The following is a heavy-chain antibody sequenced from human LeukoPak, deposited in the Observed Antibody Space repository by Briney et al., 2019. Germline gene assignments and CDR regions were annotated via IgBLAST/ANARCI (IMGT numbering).Heavy chain of an antibody. Sequence: PGGSLRLSCAASGFTFSSYWMSWVRQAPGKGLEWVANIKQDGSEKYYVDSVKGRFTISRDNAKNSLYLQMNSLRAEDTAVYYCAREGGYDILTGYQWPYSFDYWGQGTLVTVSS. J-gene: IGHJ4*02. CDR2: IKQDGSEK. CDR3: AREGGYDILTGYQWPYSFDY. CDR1: GFTFSSYW. D-gene: IGHD3-9*01. V-gene: IGHV3-7*01.